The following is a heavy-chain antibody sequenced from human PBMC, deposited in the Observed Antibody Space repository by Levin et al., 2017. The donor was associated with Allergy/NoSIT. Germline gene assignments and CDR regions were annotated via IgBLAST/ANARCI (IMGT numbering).Heavy chain of an antibody. Sequence: GGSLRLSCAASGFTFNTVWMSWVRQAPGKGLEWVGRIKSKIDGETIDYAAPVKGRFIISRDDSKNMLYLQINSLKTEDTAVYYCTTDHEWLQLFDYWGQGTLVTVSS. V-gene: IGHV3-15*01. CDR3: TTDHEWLQLFDY. CDR2: IKSKIDGETI. J-gene: IGHJ4*02. CDR1: GFTFNTVW. D-gene: IGHD5-24*01.